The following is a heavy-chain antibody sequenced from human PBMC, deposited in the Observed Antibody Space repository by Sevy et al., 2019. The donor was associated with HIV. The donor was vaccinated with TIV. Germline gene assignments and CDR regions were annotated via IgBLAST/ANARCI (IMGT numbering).Heavy chain of an antibody. J-gene: IGHJ1*01. CDR2: FDPEDGET. Sequence: ASVKVSCKVSGYTLTELSMHWVRQAPGKGLEWMGGFDPEDGETIYAQKFQGRVTMTEDTSTDTAYMGLSSLRSDDTAVYYCATVTGYCSGGSCYSEYFQHWGQGTLVTVSS. CDR1: GYTLTELS. V-gene: IGHV1-24*01. CDR3: ATVTGYCSGGSCYSEYFQH. D-gene: IGHD2-15*01.